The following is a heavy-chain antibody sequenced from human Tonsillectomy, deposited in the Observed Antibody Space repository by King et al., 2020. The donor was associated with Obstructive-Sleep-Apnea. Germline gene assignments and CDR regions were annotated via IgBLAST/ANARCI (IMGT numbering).Heavy chain of an antibody. CDR3: VKVAVAWHHAFDY. CDR2: IWSNGGAT. J-gene: IGHJ4*02. V-gene: IGHV3-64D*09. Sequence: VQLVESGGVLVQPGGSLRLSCSASGFIFSNYAMHWVRQAPGKGLEFVSAIWSNGGATYYADSVKGRFTISRDNSKNTLYLQMSSLRAEDTAVYYCVKVAVAWHHAFDYWGQGTLVTVSS. CDR1: GFIFSNYA. D-gene: IGHD6-19*01.